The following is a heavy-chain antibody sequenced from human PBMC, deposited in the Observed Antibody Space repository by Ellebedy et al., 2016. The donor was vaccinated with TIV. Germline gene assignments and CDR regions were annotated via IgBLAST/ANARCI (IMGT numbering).Heavy chain of an antibody. D-gene: IGHD3-3*01. V-gene: IGHV3-23*01. CDR1: GFTFNTYA. J-gene: IGHJ4*02. CDR2: ISDSGVNT. Sequence: GGSLRLXXSASGFTFNTYAMSWVRQAPGKGLEWVSGISDSGVNTYEADSVKGRFTIPRDNSRNTLFLQMNSLRSEDTAVYFCARSRITTFGVVTSFDSWGQGTLVTVSS. CDR3: ARSRITTFGVVTSFDS.